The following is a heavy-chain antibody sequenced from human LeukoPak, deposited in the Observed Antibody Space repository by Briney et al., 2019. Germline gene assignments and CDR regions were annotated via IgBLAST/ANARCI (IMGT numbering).Heavy chain of an antibody. D-gene: IGHD3-10*01. V-gene: IGHV3-48*02. CDR1: GFTFSRYS. CDR2: ISSSSSTI. CDR3: ARGTNSGVDV. J-gene: IGHJ6*02. Sequence: GGSLRLSCAASGFTFSRYSMNWVRQAPGKGLEWVSYISSSSSTIYYADSVKGRFTISRDNAKNSLYVQMNSLRDEDTAVYYCARGTNSGVDVWGQGTTVTVSS.